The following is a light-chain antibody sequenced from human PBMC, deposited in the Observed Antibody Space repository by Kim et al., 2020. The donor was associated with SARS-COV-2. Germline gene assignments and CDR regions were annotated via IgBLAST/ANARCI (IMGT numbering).Light chain of an antibody. J-gene: IGKJ4*01. CDR3: QKYNSVPLT. CDR2: AAS. Sequence: DVQMTQSPSSMSASVGDRITITCRASQGISNSLAWYQQKPGKVPKLLIYAASTLPSWVPSRFSGSGSGTDFTLTISSLQPEDVATYYCQKYNSVPLTFGGGTKVDIK. CDR1: QGISNS. V-gene: IGKV1-27*01.